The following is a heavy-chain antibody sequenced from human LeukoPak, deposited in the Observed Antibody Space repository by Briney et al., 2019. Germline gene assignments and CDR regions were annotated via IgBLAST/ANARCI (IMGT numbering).Heavy chain of an antibody. CDR2: ISYDGSNK. V-gene: IGHV3-30*14. CDR1: GFTFSSYA. J-gene: IGHJ4*02. CDR3: ARDQGSHYYDSSGPLDY. D-gene: IGHD3-22*01. Sequence: PGGSLRLSCAASGFTFSSYAMSWVRQAPGKGLEWVAVISYDGSNKYYADSVKGRFTISRDNSKNTLYLQMNSLRAEDTAVYYCARDQGSHYYDSSGPLDYWGQGTLVTVSS.